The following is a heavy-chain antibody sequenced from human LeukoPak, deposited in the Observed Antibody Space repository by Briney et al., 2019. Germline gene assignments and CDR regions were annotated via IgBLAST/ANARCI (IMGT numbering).Heavy chain of an antibody. V-gene: IGHV4-59*01. Sequence: SETLSLTCSVSGVSIRTYYWNWIRQPPGKGPEWLGYIYRGSTNFYPSFESRVTISVDTSKNQFSLKLTSVTAPDTAVYYCARGGDFEIDYWGQGILVTVSS. CDR2: IYRGST. CDR3: ARGGDFEIDY. CDR1: GVSIRTYY. D-gene: IGHD3-16*01. J-gene: IGHJ4*02.